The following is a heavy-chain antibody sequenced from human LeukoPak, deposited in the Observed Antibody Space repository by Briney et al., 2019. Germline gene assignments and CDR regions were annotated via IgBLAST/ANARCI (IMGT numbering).Heavy chain of an antibody. Sequence: SETLSLTCTVSGGSISSSGYYYWGWIRHPPGKVLEWIGSVYYSGYTYQSPSLKSRVTISVDTSKNQFSLKLSSVTAADTAVYYCARQIGVTSSEDYWGQGTLVTVSS. CDR3: ARQIGVTSSEDY. D-gene: IGHD6-19*01. V-gene: IGHV4-39*01. J-gene: IGHJ4*02. CDR1: GGSISSSGYYY. CDR2: VYYSGYT.